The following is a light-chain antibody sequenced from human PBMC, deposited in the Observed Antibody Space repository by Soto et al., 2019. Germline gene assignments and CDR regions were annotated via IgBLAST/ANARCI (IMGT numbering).Light chain of an antibody. V-gene: IGKV3-15*01. CDR3: QQYNNWPPWT. CDR2: DAS. J-gene: IGKJ1*01. Sequence: ILMTQSPATLSVSPGERATLSCRASQSVSNNLAWYQQKPGQAPRLLIYDASTRATGIPARFSGSGSGTEVPFNISGLASGDFAGYYCQQYNNWPPWTFGQGTKVEIK. CDR1: QSVSNN.